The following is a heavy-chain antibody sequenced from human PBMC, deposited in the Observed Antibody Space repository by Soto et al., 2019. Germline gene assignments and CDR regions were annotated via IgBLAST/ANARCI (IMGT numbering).Heavy chain of an antibody. CDR2: IYPGDSET. J-gene: IGHJ4*02. V-gene: IGHV5-51*01. CDR1: GYSFTSYW. Sequence: XESLTISCKGSGYSFTSYWIGLVRQMPGKGLEWMGTIYPGDSETTYSPSFQGQVTISADKSIRTAHMQWTSLKASDTAMYYCARLDSSGYHLVDYWGQGTLVTV. D-gene: IGHD3-22*01. CDR3: ARLDSSGYHLVDY.